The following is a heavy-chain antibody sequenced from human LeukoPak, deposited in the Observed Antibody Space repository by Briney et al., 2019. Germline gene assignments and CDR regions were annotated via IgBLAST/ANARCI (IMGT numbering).Heavy chain of an antibody. V-gene: IGHV3-21*01. CDR3: ARDQGYLAFDI. D-gene: IGHD2-15*01. CDR2: ISSSSSYI. J-gene: IGHJ3*02. Sequence: KPGGSLRLSCAASGFTFSCYSMNWVRPAPGKGLELVSLISSSSSYIYYADSVKRQITISRDNVKNSLYLQMNSLRAEDTAVYYCARDQGYLAFDIWGQGTMVTVSS. CDR1: GFTFSCYS.